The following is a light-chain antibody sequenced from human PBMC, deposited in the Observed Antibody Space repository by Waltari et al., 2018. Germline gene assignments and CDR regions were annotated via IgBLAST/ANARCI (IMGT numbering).Light chain of an antibody. Sequence: EIVLTQSPGTLSLSPGERATLSCRASQNLRVAYLAWYQQKSGQAPRLLIYGAMYRASDIPDRFSGSGSGTDFTLTISRLEPEDFAVYYCQQYDTSPATFGQGTKLEIK. CDR1: QNLRVAY. CDR3: QQYDTSPAT. V-gene: IGKV3-20*01. J-gene: IGKJ2*01. CDR2: GAM.